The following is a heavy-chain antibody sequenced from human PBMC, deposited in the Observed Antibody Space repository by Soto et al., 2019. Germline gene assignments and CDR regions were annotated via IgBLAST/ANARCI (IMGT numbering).Heavy chain of an antibody. Sequence: EVQLVESGGGLVQPGGSLRLSCSVSGFTLSDHYIDWVRQAPGKGLEWVGRSRNQANGYSTIYAASVKGRFTTSRDDSKNLVYLQMARLRTEDTAVYYCVRDTYFSDSSSYTRCFDFWGQGALVTVSS. V-gene: IGHV3-72*01. CDR2: SRNQANGYST. J-gene: IGHJ4*02. CDR3: VRDTYFSDSSSYTRCFDF. D-gene: IGHD3-22*01. CDR1: GFTLSDHY.